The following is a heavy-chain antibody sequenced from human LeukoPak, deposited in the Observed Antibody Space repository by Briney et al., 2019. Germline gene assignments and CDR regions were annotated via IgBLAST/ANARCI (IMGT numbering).Heavy chain of an antibody. CDR2: ISYDGSNK. V-gene: IGHV3-30*04. Sequence: GGSLRLSCAASGFTFSSYAMHWVREAPGKGLEWVAVISYDGSNKYYADSVKGRFTISRDNSNNTLYLQMNSLSADDTAVYYCARDAAMVTGHYYYYYGMDVWGQGTTVTVSS. D-gene: IGHD5-18*01. CDR3: ARDAAMVTGHYYYYYGMDV. J-gene: IGHJ6*02. CDR1: GFTFSSYA.